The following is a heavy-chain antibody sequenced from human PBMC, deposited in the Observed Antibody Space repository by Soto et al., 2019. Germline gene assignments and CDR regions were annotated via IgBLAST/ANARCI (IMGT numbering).Heavy chain of an antibody. Sequence: PSETLSLTCAVSGGSISSGGYSWSWIRQPPGKGLEWIGYIYYSGSTYYNPSLKSRVTISVDTSKNQFSLKLSSVTAADTAVYYCARDVFELVTTVTKVRGDYGMDVWGQGTTVTSP. CDR1: GGSISSGGYS. CDR3: ARDVFELVTTVTKVRGDYGMDV. D-gene: IGHD4-17*01. V-gene: IGHV4-30-2*05. CDR2: IYYSGST. J-gene: IGHJ6*02.